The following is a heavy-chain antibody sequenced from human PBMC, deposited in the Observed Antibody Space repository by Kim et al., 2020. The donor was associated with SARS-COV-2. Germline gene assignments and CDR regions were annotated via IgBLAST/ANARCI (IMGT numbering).Heavy chain of an antibody. V-gene: IGHV1-2*06. CDR3: AKTGGDTGDSGYEP. CDR1: GYTFTGYY. J-gene: IGHJ5*02. CDR2: INPNTGGT. D-gene: IGHD3-16*01. Sequence: ASVKVSCKASGYTFTGYYIHWVRQAPGQGLEWMGRINPNTGGTNYAQKFRTRVTMTWDTSMSTAYMDLSSLRSDDTAVYYCAKTGGDTGDSGYEPWAQG.